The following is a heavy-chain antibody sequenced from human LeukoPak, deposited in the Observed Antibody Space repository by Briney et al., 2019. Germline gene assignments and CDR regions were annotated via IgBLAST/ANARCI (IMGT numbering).Heavy chain of an antibody. CDR2: VWHDGSNK. J-gene: IGHJ6*02. CDR1: GFTFSDYG. CDR3: ARGPVSIFGVHPNYYIMDV. Sequence: GRSLRLSCAASGFTFSDYGMHWVRQAPGMGLEWAAGVWHDGSNKNYAASVKGRFTISRDSSKNTLYLQMNSLRAEDTAVYYCARGPVSIFGVHPNYYIMDVWGQGTTVIVSS. D-gene: IGHD3-3*01. V-gene: IGHV3-33*01.